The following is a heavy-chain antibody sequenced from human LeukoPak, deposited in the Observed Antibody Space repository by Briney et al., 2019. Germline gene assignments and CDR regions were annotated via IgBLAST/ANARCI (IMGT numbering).Heavy chain of an antibody. J-gene: IGHJ4*02. V-gene: IGHV1-18*01. D-gene: IGHD6-19*01. CDR2: ISAYIGNT. Sequence: ASVKLSCKASGYTFTSYGISWVRQSPGQRLEWMGWISAYIGNTNYAQKLQSRFTMTTDTSTSTVYMELRSLRSDDTAVYYCARDLKVGYSSGRYSWGTGSSNYYWGQGTLVTVSS. CDR3: ARDLKVGYSSGRYSWGTGSSNYY. CDR1: GYTFTSYG.